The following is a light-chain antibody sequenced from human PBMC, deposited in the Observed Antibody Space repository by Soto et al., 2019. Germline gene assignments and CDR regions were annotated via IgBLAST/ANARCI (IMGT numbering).Light chain of an antibody. Sequence: DIQMTQSPSSLSASVGDRVTITCRASQSISSYLNWYQQKPGKAPKFLIYAASSLQSGVPSRFSGSGSGTDFTLTISSLQPEDFATYYCQQPISFPITFGQGTRLEIK. CDR3: QQPISFPIT. CDR1: QSISSY. J-gene: IGKJ5*01. CDR2: AAS. V-gene: IGKV1-39*01.